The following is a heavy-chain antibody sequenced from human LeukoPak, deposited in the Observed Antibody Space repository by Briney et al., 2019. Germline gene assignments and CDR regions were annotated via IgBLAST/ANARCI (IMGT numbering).Heavy chain of an antibody. D-gene: IGHD1-26*01. J-gene: IGHJ6*03. CDR2: ITSNGAYT. V-gene: IGHV3-64*02. Sequence: GGSLRLSCAASGFTFSSYTIHWVRQAPGQRLQSVSAITSNGAYTHYADSVKGRFAISRDNSRNAVFLQMGGLRIEDMAVYYCARVKMGATVSDYYYYYMDVWGKGPRSPSP. CDR3: ARVKMGATVSDYYYYYMDV. CDR1: GFTFSSYT.